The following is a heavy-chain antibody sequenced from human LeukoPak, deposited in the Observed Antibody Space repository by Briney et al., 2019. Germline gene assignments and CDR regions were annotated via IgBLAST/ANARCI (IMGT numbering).Heavy chain of an antibody. CDR2: IYYAGNT. Sequence: PSETLSLTCTVSGGSISNYYWNWIRQPPGKGLEWIGYIYYAGNTNYNPSLKSRVTISVDTSKNQFSLKLSSVTAADTAVYYCARDRLQLQSWGQGTLVTVSS. CDR3: ARDRLQLQS. D-gene: IGHD1-1*01. CDR1: GGSISNYY. V-gene: IGHV4-59*01. J-gene: IGHJ5*02.